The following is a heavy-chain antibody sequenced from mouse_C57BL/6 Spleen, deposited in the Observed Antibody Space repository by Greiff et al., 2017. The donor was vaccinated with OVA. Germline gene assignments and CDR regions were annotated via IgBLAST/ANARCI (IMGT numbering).Heavy chain of an antibody. Sequence: VKLMESGAELLRPGASVTLSCKASGYTFTDYEMHWVKQTPVHGLEWIGAIDPETGGTAYNQKFKGKAILTADKSSSTAYMELRSLTSEDSAVYYCTVYYGNYGGYWGQGTTLTVSS. CDR2: IDPETGGT. CDR1: GYTFTDYE. J-gene: IGHJ2*01. CDR3: TVYYGNYGGY. V-gene: IGHV1-15*01. D-gene: IGHD2-1*01.